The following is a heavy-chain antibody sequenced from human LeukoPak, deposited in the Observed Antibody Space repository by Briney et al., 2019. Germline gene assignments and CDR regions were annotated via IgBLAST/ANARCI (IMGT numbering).Heavy chain of an antibody. V-gene: IGHV3-23*01. CDR3: AKEGSDAFDI. Sequence: AGGSLRLSCAASGFTFNNYGMSWVRQAPGKGLEWVSAISGSGGSTFYADSVKGRFTISRDNSKNTLYLQMNSLRAEDTAVYYCAKEGSDAFDIWGQGTMVTVSS. CDR1: GFTFNNYG. J-gene: IGHJ3*02. CDR2: ISGSGGST.